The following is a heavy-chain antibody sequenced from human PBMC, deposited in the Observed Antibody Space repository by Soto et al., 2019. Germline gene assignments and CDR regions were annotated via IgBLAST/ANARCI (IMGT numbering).Heavy chain of an antibody. CDR3: TTDSRFLEWSSYYYGMDV. CDR2: IKSKTHGGTT. J-gene: IGHJ6*02. Sequence: EVQLVESGGGLVKPGGSLRLSCAASGFTFSNAWMSWVRQVPGKGLEWVGRIKSKTHGGTTDYAAPVKGRFTISRDDSNNTLYLQMNSLKTEDTAVYYCTTDSRFLEWSSYYYGMDVWGPGTTVTVSS. CDR1: GFTFSNAW. D-gene: IGHD3-3*01. V-gene: IGHV3-15*01.